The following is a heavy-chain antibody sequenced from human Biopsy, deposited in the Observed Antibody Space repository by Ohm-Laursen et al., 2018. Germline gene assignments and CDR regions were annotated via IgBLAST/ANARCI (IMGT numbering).Heavy chain of an antibody. CDR3: ARGGFFAYSTFDY. V-gene: IGHV3-74*01. CDR2: IKRDGTTT. D-gene: IGHD4-11*01. CDR1: GFTFSNHY. J-gene: IGHJ4*02. Sequence: SLRLSCAASGFTFSNHYMHWVRQAPGKGLLWVSRIKRDGTTTDYAESVKGRFTISRDNAKNTLYLQMNSLRAEDTAVNYCARGGFFAYSTFDYWGQGALVTVSS.